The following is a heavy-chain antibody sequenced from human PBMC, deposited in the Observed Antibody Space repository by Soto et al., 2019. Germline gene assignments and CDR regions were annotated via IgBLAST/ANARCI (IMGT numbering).Heavy chain of an antibody. D-gene: IGHD3-10*01. Sequence: QEQLVESGGGVVQPAKSLRLSCAASGFTFRDSAMHWVRQAPGKGLEWVTSISHNGVIKRYADFVQGRFTISRDNNNRELHLQMTGLRSEDTALYYCARDRPTVVRKTLKGNALDLWGRGTMVIVSS. V-gene: IGHV3-30-3*01. J-gene: IGHJ3*01. CDR1: GFTFRDSA. CDR3: ARDRPTVVRKTLKGNALDL. CDR2: ISHNGVIK.